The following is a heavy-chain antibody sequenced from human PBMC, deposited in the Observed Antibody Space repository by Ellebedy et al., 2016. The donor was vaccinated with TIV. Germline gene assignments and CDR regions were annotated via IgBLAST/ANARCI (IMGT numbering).Heavy chain of an antibody. CDR1: GYTFTSYG. Sequence: ASVKVSCKASGYTFTSYGITWVRQAPGQGLEWMGWINIYSGDTNYAQSLQGRVTMTTDTSTSTAYMELRSLRSDDTAVYYCARGYCSGGTCFHFYYWGQGTLVTVSS. J-gene: IGHJ4*02. D-gene: IGHD2-15*01. CDR3: ARGYCSGGTCFHFYY. CDR2: INIYSGDT. V-gene: IGHV1-18*04.